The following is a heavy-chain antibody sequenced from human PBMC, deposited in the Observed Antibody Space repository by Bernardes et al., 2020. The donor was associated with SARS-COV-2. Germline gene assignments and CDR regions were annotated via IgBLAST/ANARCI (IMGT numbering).Heavy chain of an antibody. Sequence: GGSLRLSCAASGFTFNSYKMKWVRQAPGKGLECVSSISSSGSHIFYADSVKGRFTISRDNGKDTVYLQMNSLRVDDTARYYCARDVSPFGHNSGDIWGPGTMVTVSS. J-gene: IGHJ3*02. CDR3: ARDVSPFGHNSGDI. CDR1: GFTFNSYK. CDR2: ISSSGSHI. V-gene: IGHV3-21*01. D-gene: IGHD2-21*01.